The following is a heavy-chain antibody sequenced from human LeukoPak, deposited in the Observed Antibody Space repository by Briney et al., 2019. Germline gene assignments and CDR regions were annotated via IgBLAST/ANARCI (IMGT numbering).Heavy chain of an antibody. V-gene: IGHV1-58*01. CDR2: IVVGSGNT. D-gene: IGHD6-6*01. Sequence: GTSVKVSCKASGFTFTSSAVQWVRQARGQRLEWIGWIVVGSGNTNYAQKFQERVTITRDMSTSTAYMELSSLRSEDTAVYYRAADGYSSSSGDYWGQGTLVTVSS. J-gene: IGHJ4*02. CDR3: AADGYSSSSGDY. CDR1: GFTFTSSA.